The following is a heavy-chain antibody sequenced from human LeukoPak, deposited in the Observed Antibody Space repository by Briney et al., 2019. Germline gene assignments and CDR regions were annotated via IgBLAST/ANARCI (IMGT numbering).Heavy chain of an antibody. D-gene: IGHD6-19*01. V-gene: IGHV4-39*07. CDR2: IYYSGST. J-gene: IGHJ6*02. CDR3: ARVRVEDKYSSGWWRNYYYGMDV. CDR1: GGSISSGTYY. Sequence: PSETLSLTCTVSGGSISSGTYYWDWIRQPPGKGLEWIGSIYYSGSTYYNPSLKSRVTISVDTSKNQFSLKLISVTAADTAVYYCARVRVEDKYSSGWWRNYYYGMDVWGQGTTVTVSS.